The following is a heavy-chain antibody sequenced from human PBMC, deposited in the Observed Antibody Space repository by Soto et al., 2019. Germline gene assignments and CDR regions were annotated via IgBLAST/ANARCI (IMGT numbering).Heavy chain of an antibody. CDR3: TRDASRESSARGWFDP. Sequence: PVGSLRLSCAASGFTFSTSWVNWVRQAPGKGLEWVANINPDGSAQYYTDALRGRFTISRDNAKNSLHLQMNSLRAEDTAVYYCTRDASRESSARGWFDPWGPGTLVTVSS. J-gene: IGHJ5*02. D-gene: IGHD6-25*01. CDR1: GFTFSTSW. V-gene: IGHV3-7*01. CDR2: INPDGSAQ.